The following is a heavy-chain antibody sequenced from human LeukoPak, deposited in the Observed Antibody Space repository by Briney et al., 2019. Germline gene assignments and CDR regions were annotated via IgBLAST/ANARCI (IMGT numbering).Heavy chain of an antibody. D-gene: IGHD4-17*01. CDR3: ARDSDYGDDFDY. Sequence: PGGSLRLSCAASGFTFSSYSMNWVRQAPGKGLEWVSSISSSSSYIYYADSVKGRFTISRDSAKNSLYLQMNSLRAEDTAVYYCARDSDYGDDFDYWGQGTLVTVSS. CDR1: GFTFSSYS. V-gene: IGHV3-21*01. J-gene: IGHJ4*02. CDR2: ISSSSSYI.